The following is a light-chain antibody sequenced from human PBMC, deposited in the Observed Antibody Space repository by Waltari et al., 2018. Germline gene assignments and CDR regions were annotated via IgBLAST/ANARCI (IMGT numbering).Light chain of an antibody. Sequence: QSGLTQSPSVSGTPGQRVTISCSGSPSNIGSNNVNWYQQFPGTAPKLLLYRNRVRPSGVPDRCPGSKSGTSASLAISGLQSEDEAEYYCSAWDDSVHVFGTGTRVTVL. V-gene: IGLV1-44*01. J-gene: IGLJ1*01. CDR3: SAWDDSVHV. CDR2: RNR. CDR1: PSNIGSNN.